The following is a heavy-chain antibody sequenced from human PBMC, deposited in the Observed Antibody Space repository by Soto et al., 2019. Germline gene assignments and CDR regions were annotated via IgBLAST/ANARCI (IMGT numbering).Heavy chain of an antibody. D-gene: IGHD1-1*01. CDR1: GGSFNGYY. CDR2: INHSGST. J-gene: IGHJ4*02. Sequence: PSETLSLTCAVYGGSFNGYYWTWIRQPPGKGPEWIGDINHSGSTNYNPSLKSRVTISVDTSKNQFSPKLRSVTAADMAVFYCARAPDNYYFDSWGQGTLVTVSS. V-gene: IGHV4-34*01. CDR3: ARAPDNYYFDS.